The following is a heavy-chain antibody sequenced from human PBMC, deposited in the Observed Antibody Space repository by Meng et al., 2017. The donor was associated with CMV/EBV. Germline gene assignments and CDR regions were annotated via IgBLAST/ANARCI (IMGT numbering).Heavy chain of an antibody. V-gene: IGHV3-30*02. J-gene: IGHJ4*02. CDR2: IRYDGSNK. CDR3: ARAWWDLPYHPATPY. Sequence: GGSLRLSCAASGFTFSSYGMHWVRQAPGKGLEWVAFIRYDGSNKYYADSVKGRFTISRDNSKNTLYLQMNSLRAEDTAVYYCARAWWDLPYHPATPYWGQGTLVTVSS. CDR1: GFTFSSYG. D-gene: IGHD1-26*01.